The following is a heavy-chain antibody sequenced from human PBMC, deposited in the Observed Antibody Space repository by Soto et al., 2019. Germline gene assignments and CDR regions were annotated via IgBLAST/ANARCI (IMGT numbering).Heavy chain of an antibody. Sequence: QVQLQESGPGLVKPSETLSLTCTVSGGSITNYYCSWFRQPPGKGLEWIGYINYDGYSTYNLSLKRRVTQSMYTSKTQFSLMLESVTATDTAVYYCARHGFGPLHGLVDVWGQGTTVIVSS. D-gene: IGHD3-10*01. CDR1: GGSITNYY. CDR2: INYDGYS. V-gene: IGHV4-59*08. J-gene: IGHJ6*02. CDR3: ARHGFGPLHGLVDV.